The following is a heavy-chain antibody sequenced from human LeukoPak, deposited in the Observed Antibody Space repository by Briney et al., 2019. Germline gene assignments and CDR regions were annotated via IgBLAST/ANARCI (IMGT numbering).Heavy chain of an antibody. CDR3: ARAGFCSSTSCYGNDY. CDR2: ISGGGGDT. CDR1: GFTFSSYV. Sequence: GGSLRLSCAASGFTFSSYVMTWVRQAPGKGLEWVSCISGGGGDTYYAGSVKGRFTISRDNAKNSLYLQMNNLRAEDTAVYYCARAGFCSSTSCYGNDYWGQGTLVTVSS. V-gene: IGHV3-23*01. J-gene: IGHJ4*02. D-gene: IGHD2-2*01.